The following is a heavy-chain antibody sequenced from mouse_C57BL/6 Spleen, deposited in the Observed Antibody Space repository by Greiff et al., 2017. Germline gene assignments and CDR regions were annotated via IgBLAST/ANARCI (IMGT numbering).Heavy chain of an antibody. Sequence: VMLVESGPGLVQPSQSLSITCTVSGFSLTSYGVHWVRQSPGKGLEWLGVIWSGGSTDYNAAFISRLSISKDNSKSQVFFKMNSLQADDTAIYYCARINSNYYYYAMDYWGQGTSVTVSS. V-gene: IGHV2-2*01. CDR3: ARINSNYYYYAMDY. CDR1: GFSLTSYG. J-gene: IGHJ4*01. D-gene: IGHD2-5*01. CDR2: IWSGGST.